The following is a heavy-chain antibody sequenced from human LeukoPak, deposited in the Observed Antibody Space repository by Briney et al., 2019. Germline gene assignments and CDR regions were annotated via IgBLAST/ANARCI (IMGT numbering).Heavy chain of an antibody. D-gene: IGHD5-18*01. CDR1: GDSISSGDYY. J-gene: IGHJ4*02. CDR3: ARDARSYGHAFDY. CDR2: IYYSGST. V-gene: IGHV4-31*03. Sequence: SETLSLTCTVSGDSISSGDYYWSWIRQHPGKGLEWIGYIYYSGSTYYNPSLKSRVTISVDTSKNQFSLKLSSVTAADTAVYYCARDARSYGHAFDYWGQGILVTVSS.